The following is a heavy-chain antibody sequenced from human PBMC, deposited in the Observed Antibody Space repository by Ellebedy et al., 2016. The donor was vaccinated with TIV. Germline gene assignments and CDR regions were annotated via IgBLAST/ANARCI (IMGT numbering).Heavy chain of an antibody. D-gene: IGHD6-6*01. CDR3: ARRPNYYGMDV. Sequence: PGGSLRLSCAASGFTVSSNYMSWVRQAPGKGLEWVSVIYSGGSTYYADSVKGRFTISRDNSKNTLYLQMNSLRAEDTGVYYCARRPNYYGMDVWGQGTTVTVSS. J-gene: IGHJ6*02. CDR2: IYSGGST. V-gene: IGHV3-53*01. CDR1: GFTVSSNY.